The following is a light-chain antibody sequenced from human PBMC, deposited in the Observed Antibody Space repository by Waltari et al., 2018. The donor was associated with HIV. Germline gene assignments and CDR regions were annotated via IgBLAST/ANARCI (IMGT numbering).Light chain of an antibody. CDR1: QGVRND. V-gene: IGKV1-17*01. CDR2: AAS. Sequence: DIRMTQSPSSLSAAVGDRVTITCRASQGVRNDLGWYQQIPGQAPKRLIYAASTLQSGLPSRFSGSGSGTEFTLTINSLQPEDSATYYCLQHNSYPPTFGQGTKVEIK. J-gene: IGKJ1*01. CDR3: LQHNSYPPT.